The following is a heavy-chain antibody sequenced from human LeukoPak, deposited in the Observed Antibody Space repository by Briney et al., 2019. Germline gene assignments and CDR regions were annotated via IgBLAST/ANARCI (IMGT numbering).Heavy chain of an antibody. J-gene: IGHJ4*02. CDR1: GFIVSSNY. CDR3: ARASDYGVSTPHFDY. D-gene: IGHD4-17*01. CDR2: IYSGAST. Sequence: GGSLRLSCAASGFIVSSNYMSWVRQAPGKGLEWVSVIYSGASTYYADSVKGRFTISRDNSKNTLYLQMNSLRAGDTALYYCARASDYGVSTPHFDYWGQGTLVTVSS. V-gene: IGHV3-53*01.